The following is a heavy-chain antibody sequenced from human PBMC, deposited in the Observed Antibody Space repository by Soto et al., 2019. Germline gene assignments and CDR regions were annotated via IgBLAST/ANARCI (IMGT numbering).Heavy chain of an antibody. CDR2: ISYDGSNK. D-gene: IGHD6-6*01. Sequence: QVQLVESGGGVVQPGRSLRLSCAASGFTFSCYGMHWVRQAPGKGLEWVAVISYDGSNKYYADSVKGRFTISRDNSKNTLYLQMNSLRAEDTAVYYCAKDTSIAAPSWRGGMDVWGQGTTVTVSS. J-gene: IGHJ6*02. CDR1: GFTFSCYG. CDR3: AKDTSIAAPSWRGGMDV. V-gene: IGHV3-30*18.